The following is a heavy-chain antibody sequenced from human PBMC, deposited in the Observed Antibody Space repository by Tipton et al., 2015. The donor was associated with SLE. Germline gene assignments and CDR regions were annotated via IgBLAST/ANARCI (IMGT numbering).Heavy chain of an antibody. D-gene: IGHD2-8*01. V-gene: IGHV4-30-4*02. Sequence: TLSLTCTVSGGSFSTGYDYWSWIRQPPGKGLEWIGYMSYSGNTYYNPSLKSRVSISIDTAKNQLSLKLSSVTAADTAVYYCVRDNGGWVPFFDYWGQGIPVTVSS. CDR1: GGSFSTGYDY. J-gene: IGHJ4*02. CDR3: VRDNGGWVPFFDY. CDR2: MSYSGNT.